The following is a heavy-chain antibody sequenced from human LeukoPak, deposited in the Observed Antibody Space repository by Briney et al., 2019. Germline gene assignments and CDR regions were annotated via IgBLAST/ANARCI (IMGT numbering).Heavy chain of an antibody. D-gene: IGHD3-22*01. Sequence: GGSLRLSCAASGFTFSSFGMSWVRQAPGQGLEWVAAISGGGRSTYYADSVKGRFTISRDNSKNTLYLQMNSLSAQDTAVYFCAKMENYESSGPSYFDYWGQGTLVTVSS. V-gene: IGHV3-23*01. CDR3: AKMENYESSGPSYFDY. J-gene: IGHJ4*02. CDR1: GFTFSSFG. CDR2: ISGGGRST.